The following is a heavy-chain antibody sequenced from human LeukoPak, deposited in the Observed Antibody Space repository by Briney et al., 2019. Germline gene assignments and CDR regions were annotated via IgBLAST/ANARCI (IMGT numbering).Heavy chain of an antibody. CDR1: GYTFTSYG. V-gene: IGHV1-18*01. J-gene: IGHJ6*02. D-gene: IGHD3-10*01. CDR3: ARGPHGSGSYFPFYYYYYGMDV. Sequence: ASVKVSCKASGYTFTSYGISWVRQAPGQGLEWMGWISAYNGNTNYAQKLQGRVTMTTDTSTSTAYMELRSLRSDDTAVYYCARGPHGSGSYFPFYYYYYGMDVWGQGTTVTVSS. CDR2: ISAYNGNT.